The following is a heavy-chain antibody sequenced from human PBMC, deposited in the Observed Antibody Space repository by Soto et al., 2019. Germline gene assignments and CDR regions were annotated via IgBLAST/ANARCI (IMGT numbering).Heavy chain of an antibody. J-gene: IGHJ4*02. CDR1: GFTFSDFY. CDR2: ISSSGSHT. CDR3: ARVGSTSAAGVLDY. V-gene: IGHV3-11*06. Sequence: QVQLVDSGGGLVKPGGSLRLSCAASGFTFSDFYMSWIRQAPGKGLEWVSYISSSGSHTPYADSVKGRFTISRDNAKNSVYLQMNSLRAEDTAVYYCARVGSTSAAGVLDYWGQGTLDTVSS. D-gene: IGHD6-13*01.